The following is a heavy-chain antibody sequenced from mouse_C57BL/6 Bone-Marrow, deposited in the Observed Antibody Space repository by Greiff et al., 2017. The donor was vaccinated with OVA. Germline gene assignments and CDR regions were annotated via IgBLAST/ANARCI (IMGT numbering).Heavy chain of an antibody. V-gene: IGHV5-12*01. CDR2: ISNGGGST. CDR1: GFTFSDYY. CDR3: ARSGYYVAY. J-gene: IGHJ3*01. D-gene: IGHD2-3*01. Sequence: EVQRVESGGGLVQPGGSLKLSCAASGFTFSDYYMYWVRQTPEKRLEWVAYISNGGGSTYYPDTVKGRFTISRDNAKNTLYLQMSRLKSEDTAMYYCARSGYYVAYWGQGTLVTVSA.